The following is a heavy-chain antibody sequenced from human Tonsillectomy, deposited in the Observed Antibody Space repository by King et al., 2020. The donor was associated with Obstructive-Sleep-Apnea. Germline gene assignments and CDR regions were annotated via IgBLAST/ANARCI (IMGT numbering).Heavy chain of an antibody. CDR1: GYSFTSYW. J-gene: IGHJ6*02. Sequence: QLVQSGAEVKKPGESLKISCKGSGYSFTSYWIGWVRQMPGKGLEWMGIIYPGDSDTRYSPSFQGQVTISADKSISTAYLQWRSLKASETAMYYCARRLDRNTIGDGMDVWGQGTTVTVSS. CDR2: IYPGDSDT. CDR3: ARRLDRNTIGDGMDV. D-gene: IGHD3-16*01. V-gene: IGHV5-51*01.